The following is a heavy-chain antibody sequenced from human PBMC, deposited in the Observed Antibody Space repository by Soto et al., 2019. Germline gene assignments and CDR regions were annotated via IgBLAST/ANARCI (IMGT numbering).Heavy chain of an antibody. V-gene: IGHV4-39*01. D-gene: IGHD6-19*01. CDR3: ARRSPTDHSSGWSGFGYYYYYYYMDV. CDR1: GGSISSSSYY. CDR2: IYYSGST. J-gene: IGHJ6*03. Sequence: SETLSLTCTVSGGSISSSSYYWGWIRQPPGKGLEWIGSIYYSGSTYYNPSLKSRVTISVDTSKNQFSLKLSSVTAADTAVYYCARRSPTDHSSGWSGFGYYYYYYYMDVWGKGTTVTVSS.